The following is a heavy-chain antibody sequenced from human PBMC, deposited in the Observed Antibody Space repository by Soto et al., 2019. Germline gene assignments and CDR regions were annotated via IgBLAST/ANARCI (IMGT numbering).Heavy chain of an antibody. CDR1: GGSISSSSYY. CDR2: IYYSGST. CDR3: ARVVGRSEYYFAY. Sequence: QLQLQESGPGLVKPSETLSLTCTVSGGSISSSSYYWGWIRQPPGKGLEWIGSIYYSGSTYYNPTLTRRVTIPVDTCHHQIFPTPSPATAAATAVSYCARVVGRSEYYFAYWGQGTLVAVCS. D-gene: IGHD2-15*01. V-gene: IGHV4-39*01. J-gene: IGHJ4*02.